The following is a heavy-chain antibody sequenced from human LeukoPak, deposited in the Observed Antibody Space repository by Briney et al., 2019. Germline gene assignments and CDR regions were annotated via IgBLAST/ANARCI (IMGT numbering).Heavy chain of an antibody. Sequence: SETLPLTCTVSGGSISSGSYYWSWIRQPAGKGLEWIGRIYTSGSTNYNPSLKSRVTMSVDTSKNQFSLKLSSVTAADTAVYYCARLLWFGDTDAFDIWGQGTMVTVSS. CDR1: GGSISSGSYY. V-gene: IGHV4-61*02. J-gene: IGHJ3*02. CDR2: IYTSGST. CDR3: ARLLWFGDTDAFDI. D-gene: IGHD3-10*01.